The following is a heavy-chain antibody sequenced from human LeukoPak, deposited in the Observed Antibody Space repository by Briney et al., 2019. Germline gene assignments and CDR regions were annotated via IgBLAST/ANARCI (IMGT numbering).Heavy chain of an antibody. Sequence: LETLSLTCTVSGGSISSFYWTWIRQPPGKGLEWIGSIYYTGSTNYNPSLKSRVTISVDTSKNQFSLRLSSVTAADTAVYYCARSRHYYDSTGYYEYDYWGQGTLVTVSS. J-gene: IGHJ4*02. CDR3: ARSRHYYDSTGYYEYDY. CDR2: IYYTGST. D-gene: IGHD3-22*01. CDR1: GGSISSFY. V-gene: IGHV4-59*08.